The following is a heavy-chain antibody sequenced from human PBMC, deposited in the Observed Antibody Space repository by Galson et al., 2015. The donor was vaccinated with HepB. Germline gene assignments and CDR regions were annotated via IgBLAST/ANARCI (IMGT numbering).Heavy chain of an antibody. CDR3: ARDTMRHWFFDL. Sequence: SLRLSCAASGFIVRSNYMSWVRQAPGKGLEWVSVIYSAGSTYYADSVKGRFTISRDNSKNTLYLQMNSLRAEDTAVYYCARDTMRHWFFDLWGRGTLVTVSS. CDR1: GFIVRSNY. V-gene: IGHV3-66*02. CDR2: IYSAGST. D-gene: IGHD5-18*01. J-gene: IGHJ2*01.